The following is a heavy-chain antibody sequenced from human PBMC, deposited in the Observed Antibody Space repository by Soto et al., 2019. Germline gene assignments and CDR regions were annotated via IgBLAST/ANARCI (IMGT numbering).Heavy chain of an antibody. V-gene: IGHV1-18*04. CDR1: GYTFSNYG. CDR3: SKDQLGSTTNDF. Sequence: QVQLVQSGAEVKKPGASVKVSCKASGYTFSNYGITWVRQAPGQGLEWMGWISAYNGNTNFGQKFQDRVTMTRDTSTRTAYMELRSLRSDDTAVYCCSKDQLGSTTNDFWGQGTLVTVSS. D-gene: IGHD4-17*01. J-gene: IGHJ4*02. CDR2: ISAYNGNT.